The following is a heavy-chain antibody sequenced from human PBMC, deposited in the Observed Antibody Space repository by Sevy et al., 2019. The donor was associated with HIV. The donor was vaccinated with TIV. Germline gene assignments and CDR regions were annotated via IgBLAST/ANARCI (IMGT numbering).Heavy chain of an antibody. CDR1: GFTFSNAW. Sequence: GGSLRLSCAASGFTFSNAWMSWVRQAPGKGLEWVGRIKSKTDGGTTDDAAPVKGIFTISRDDSKNTLYLQMNSRKTEDTAVYYCTTLYYDFWSGYYYFDYWGQGTLVTVSS. D-gene: IGHD3-3*01. J-gene: IGHJ4*02. CDR2: IKSKTDGGTT. CDR3: TTLYYDFWSGYYYFDY. V-gene: IGHV3-15*01.